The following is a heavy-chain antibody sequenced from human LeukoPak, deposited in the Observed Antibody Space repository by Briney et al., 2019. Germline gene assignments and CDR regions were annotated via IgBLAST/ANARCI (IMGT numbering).Heavy chain of an antibody. J-gene: IGHJ4*02. Sequence: ASVKVSCKASGYTFTSYGISWVRQAPGQGLEWMGGIIPIFGTANYAQKFQGRVTITTDESTSTAYMELSSLRSEDTAVYYCARVHSYCSSTSCLDYWGQGTLVTVSS. CDR2: IIPIFGTA. CDR1: GYTFTSYG. CDR3: ARVHSYCSSTSCLDY. D-gene: IGHD2-2*01. V-gene: IGHV1-69*05.